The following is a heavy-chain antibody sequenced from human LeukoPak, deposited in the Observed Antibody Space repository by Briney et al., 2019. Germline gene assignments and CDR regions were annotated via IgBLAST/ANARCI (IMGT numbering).Heavy chain of an antibody. D-gene: IGHD4-17*01. V-gene: IGHV4-38-2*02. Sequence: SETLSLTCAVSGYSISSGYHWSWVRQPPGKGLEWIASLSQSGTTYYNPSLKSRVTISLDTSRNQFSLKLTSVTAADTAVYYCAREGRDMSPVTSFDYWGQGTLVIVSS. J-gene: IGHJ4*02. CDR2: LSQSGTT. CDR3: AREGRDMSPVTSFDY. CDR1: GYSISSGYH.